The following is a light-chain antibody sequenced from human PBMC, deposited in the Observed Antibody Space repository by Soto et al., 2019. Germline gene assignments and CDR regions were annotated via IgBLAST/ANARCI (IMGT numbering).Light chain of an antibody. CDR3: MQGTHWPPMYT. J-gene: IGKJ2*01. V-gene: IGKV2-30*01. CDR1: QSLVYTDGNTY. CDR2: QLS. Sequence: DVVVTQSPLSLPVTLGQPASISCRSSQSLVYTDGNTYLNWFQQRPGQSPRRVIYQLSNRDSGVXDXFXXSGSGTDVTLNISRVEAEDVGVYYCMQGTHWPPMYTFGQGTKLEIK.